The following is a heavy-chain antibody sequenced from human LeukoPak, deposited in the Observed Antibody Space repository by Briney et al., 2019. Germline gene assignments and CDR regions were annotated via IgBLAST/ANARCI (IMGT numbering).Heavy chain of an antibody. J-gene: IGHJ4*02. V-gene: IGHV1-46*01. CDR3: ARKGSSSCFDY. D-gene: IGHD6-6*01. CDR1: GYTFISYQ. CDR2: INPTGGST. Sequence: GASVKVSCEASGYTFISYQMHWVRQAPGQGLEWMGIINPTGGSTSHAQKFQGRVTMTRDTSTSTVYMELSSLRSEDTAVYYCARKGSSSCFDYWGQGTPVTVSS.